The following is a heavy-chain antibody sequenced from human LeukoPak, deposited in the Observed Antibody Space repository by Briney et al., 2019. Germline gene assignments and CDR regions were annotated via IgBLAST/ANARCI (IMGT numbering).Heavy chain of an antibody. Sequence: SETLSLTCVVSGYSISSGYHWGWIRQPPGDGLEWIGSVYRSGSTYYNPSLKSRVTISVDTSKNRISLKVRSVTAADTAVYYCARENWVFDYWGQGILVTVSS. CDR2: VYRSGST. D-gene: IGHD7-27*01. V-gene: IGHV4-38-2*02. CDR3: ARENWVFDY. J-gene: IGHJ4*02. CDR1: GYSISSGYH.